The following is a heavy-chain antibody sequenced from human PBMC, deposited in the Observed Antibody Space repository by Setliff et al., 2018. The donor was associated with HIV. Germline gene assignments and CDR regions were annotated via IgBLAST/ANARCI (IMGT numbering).Heavy chain of an antibody. CDR3: ARDSTMVRGIITRYYYYAMDV. CDR1: GGSINSGSYF. V-gene: IGHV4-61*02. CDR2: IFTGGST. J-gene: IGHJ6*02. D-gene: IGHD3-10*01. Sequence: SETLSLTCTVSGGSINSGSYFWSWIRQPAGKGLEWIGRIFTGGSTNYNPSLKSRVTISIDMSKNQFSLKLSYVTAADTAVYYCARDSTMVRGIITRYYYYAMDVWGQRTTVTVS.